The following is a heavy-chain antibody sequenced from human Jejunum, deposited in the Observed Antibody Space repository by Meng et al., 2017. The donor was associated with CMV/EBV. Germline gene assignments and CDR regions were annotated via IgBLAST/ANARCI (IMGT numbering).Heavy chain of an antibody. CDR1: GFSLSTNGVG. Sequence: QITLQESGPTLVKTXXTLTLTCSFSGFSLSTNGVGVGWIRRPPGKALEWLALIYWDDDKHYNPSLQSRLSIIKDTSKNRVVLILTDVDPVDTATYYCAYRRGGGSGWNWFGTWDQGVRVTVSS. V-gene: IGHV2-5*02. D-gene: IGHD6-19*01. CDR3: AYRRGGGSGWNWFGT. CDR2: IYWDDDK. J-gene: IGHJ5*02.